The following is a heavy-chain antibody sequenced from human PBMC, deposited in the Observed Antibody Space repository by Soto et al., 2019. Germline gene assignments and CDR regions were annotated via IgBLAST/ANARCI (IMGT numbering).Heavy chain of an antibody. J-gene: IGHJ4*02. V-gene: IGHV3-21*01. D-gene: IGHD6-13*01. CDR1: GFTFSSYS. CDR2: ISSSSRYI. CDR3: AREGLAAALDY. Sequence: EVQLVESGGGLVKPGGSLRLSCAASGFTFSSYSMNWVRLAPGKGLELVSSISSSSRYIYYADSVKGRFTISRDNAKNSRSLQVNSLRAEDTAVYYCAREGLAAALDYWGQGTLVTVSS.